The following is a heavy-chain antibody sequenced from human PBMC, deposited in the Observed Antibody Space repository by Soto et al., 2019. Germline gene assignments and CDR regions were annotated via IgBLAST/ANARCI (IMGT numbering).Heavy chain of an antibody. D-gene: IGHD5-18*01. Sequence: SVKVSCKASGGTFSSYTISWVRQAPGQGLEWMGIIIPSVGITNYAQKFQGRVTMTRDKSTSTVYMELSSLRSEDTAVYYCARGAYTAMVHYYYYGMDVWGQGTTVTVSS. CDR3: ARGAYTAMVHYYYYGMDV. CDR1: GGTFSSYT. J-gene: IGHJ6*02. CDR2: IIPSVGIT. V-gene: IGHV1-69*02.